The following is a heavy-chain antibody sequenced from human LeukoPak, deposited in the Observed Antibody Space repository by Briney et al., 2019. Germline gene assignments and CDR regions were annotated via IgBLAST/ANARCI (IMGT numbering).Heavy chain of an antibody. CDR3: ARDSGSIRFDY. D-gene: IGHD1-26*01. V-gene: IGHV1-46*02. CDR2: INPSGGST. J-gene: IGHJ4*02. CDR1: GYTFNSYY. Sequence: ASVKVSCKASGYTFNSYYMHWVRQARGQGLEWMGIINPSGGSTSYAQKFQGRVTMTRDTSTSTVYMELSSLRSEDTAVYYCARDSGSIRFDYWGQGTLVTVSP.